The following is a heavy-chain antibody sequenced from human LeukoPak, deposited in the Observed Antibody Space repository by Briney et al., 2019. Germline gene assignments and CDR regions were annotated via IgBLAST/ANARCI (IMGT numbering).Heavy chain of an antibody. CDR3: AREGDYYDSSGPTWFDP. Sequence: GASVKVSSKASGYTFTSYYMHWVRQAPGQGLEWMGIINPSGGSTSYAQKFQGRVTMTRDTSTSTVYMELSSLRSEDTAVYYCAREGDYYDSSGPTWFDPWGQGTLVTVSS. J-gene: IGHJ5*02. V-gene: IGHV1-46*03. CDR1: GYTFTSYY. D-gene: IGHD3-22*01. CDR2: INPSGGST.